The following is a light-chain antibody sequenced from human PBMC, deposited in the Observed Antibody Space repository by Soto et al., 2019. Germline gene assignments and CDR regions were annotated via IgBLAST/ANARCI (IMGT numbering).Light chain of an antibody. CDR3: QQYGGSPPYT. V-gene: IGKV3-20*01. CDR1: QSISSSY. CDR2: GAS. J-gene: IGKJ2*01. Sequence: VLTQSPGTLSLSPGERATISCRASQSISSSYLAWYQHKPGQAPRLLIYGASSRATGIPHRLSGSGSGTDFTLPISRLEPEDCGVYYCQQYGGSPPYTFGQGTRLEIK.